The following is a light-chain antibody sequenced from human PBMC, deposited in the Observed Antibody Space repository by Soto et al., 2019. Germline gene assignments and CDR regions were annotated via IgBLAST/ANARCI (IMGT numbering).Light chain of an antibody. CDR2: QVT. CDR1: TRDIAGYNY. CDR3: TSFSSSTSLYV. Sequence: QSVLTQPASVSGSPGQSTTISCTGTTRDIAGYNYISWYQQLPGKAPKLMIYQVTIRPSGISNRFSGSKSGNTASLTISGLQAEDEADYYCTSFSSSTSLYVFGTGTKVTVL. V-gene: IGLV2-14*01. J-gene: IGLJ1*01.